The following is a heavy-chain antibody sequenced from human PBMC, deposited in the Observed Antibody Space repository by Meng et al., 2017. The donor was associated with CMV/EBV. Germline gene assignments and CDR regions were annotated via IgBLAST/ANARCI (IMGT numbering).Heavy chain of an antibody. Sequence: QGQWVHAGAEMKKPGASVKVSCTTSGFTFSDYYIHWVRQAPGQGLEWMGWVNSNNDATNYARKFQGRVSMTRDTSISTAHMELSRLMSDDTAVYYCVRSSGWSLFDYWGQGTLVTVSS. J-gene: IGHJ4*02. V-gene: IGHV1-2*02. CDR3: VRSSGWSLFDY. CDR2: VNSNNDAT. CDR1: GFTFSDYY. D-gene: IGHD6-19*01.